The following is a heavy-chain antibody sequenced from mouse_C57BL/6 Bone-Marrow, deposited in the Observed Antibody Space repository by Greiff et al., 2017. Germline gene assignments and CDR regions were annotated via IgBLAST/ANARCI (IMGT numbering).Heavy chain of an antibody. V-gene: IGHV5-4*01. D-gene: IGHD1-1*02. CDR2: ISDGGSYT. J-gene: IGHJ4*01. CDR1: GFTFSSYA. Sequence: DVKLVESGGGLVKPGGSLKLSCAASGFTFSSYAMSWVRQTPEKRLEWVATISDGGSYTYYPDNVKGRFTISRDNAKNNLYLQMRHLKSEDTAMYYCARDYGPHYYAMDYGGQGTSVTVSS. CDR3: ARDYGPHYYAMDY.